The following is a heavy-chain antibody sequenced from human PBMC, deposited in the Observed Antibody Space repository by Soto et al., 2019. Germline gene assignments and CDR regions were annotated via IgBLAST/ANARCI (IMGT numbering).Heavy chain of an antibody. CDR1: GYNFTSYW. D-gene: IGHD3-22*01. J-gene: IGHJ3*02. Sequence: GESLKISCKGSGYNFTSYWISWVRQMPGKGLEWMGRIDPSDSYTNYSPSFQGHVTISADKSISTAYPQWSSLKASDTAMYYCARPGDYYDSSGYRDDAFDIWGQGTMVTVSS. V-gene: IGHV5-10-1*01. CDR2: IDPSDSYT. CDR3: ARPGDYYDSSGYRDDAFDI.